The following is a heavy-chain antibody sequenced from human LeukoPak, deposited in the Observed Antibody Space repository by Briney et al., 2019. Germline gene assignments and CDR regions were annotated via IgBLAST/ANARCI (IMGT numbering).Heavy chain of an antibody. V-gene: IGHV3-74*01. CDR1: GFTFSSYW. Sequence: PGGSLRLSCAASGFTFSSYWMYWVRQAPGKGLVWVSRIHSDGSSTSYADSVRGRFTISRDNAKNTLYLQMNSLRAEDTAVYYCARGFGSYYYMDVWGKGTTVTVSS. CDR2: IHSDGSST. D-gene: IGHD3-10*01. J-gene: IGHJ6*03. CDR3: ARGFGSYYYMDV.